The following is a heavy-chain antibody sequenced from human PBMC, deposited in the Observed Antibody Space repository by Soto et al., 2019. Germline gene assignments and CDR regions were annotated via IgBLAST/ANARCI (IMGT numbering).Heavy chain of an antibody. CDR2: IYPGDSDT. D-gene: IGHD2-2*01. CDR3: ARQNCSSTSCLYYYYYYGMDV. V-gene: IGHV5-51*01. Sequence: LKISCKGSGYSFTSYWIGWVRQMPGKGLEWMGIIYPGDSDTRYSPSFQGQVTISADKSISTAYLQWSSLKASDTAMYYCARQNCSSTSCLYYYYYYGMDVWGQGTTVTVSS. CDR1: GYSFTSYW. J-gene: IGHJ6*02.